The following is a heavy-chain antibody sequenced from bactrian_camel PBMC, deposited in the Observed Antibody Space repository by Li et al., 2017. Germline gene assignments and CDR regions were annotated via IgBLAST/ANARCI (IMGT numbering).Heavy chain of an antibody. CDR3: AASIIVLQPASRLRQRPYNH. CDR1: GDFNRKNC. Sequence: HVQLVESGGGSVQAGGSLRLSCAISGDFNRKNCMGWFRQAPGKEREEVATIHRSDETTYADSVQGRFSISLDNDKSTLFLQMNNLKPEDTAMYYCAASIIVLQPASRLRQRPYNHWGQGTQVTVS. D-gene: IGHD2*01. CDR2: IHRSDET. V-gene: IGHV3S53*01. J-gene: IGHJ4*01.